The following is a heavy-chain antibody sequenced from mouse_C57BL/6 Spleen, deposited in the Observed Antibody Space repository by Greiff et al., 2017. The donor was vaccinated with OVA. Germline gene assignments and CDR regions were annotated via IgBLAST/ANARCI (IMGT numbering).Heavy chain of an antibody. J-gene: IGHJ2*01. CDR3: TRSVLDYYGSSYRYFDY. CDR2: IDPETGGT. D-gene: IGHD1-1*01. Sequence: VQLQQSGVELVRPGASVTLSCKASGYTFTDYEMHWVKQTPVHGLEWIGAIDPETGGTAYNQKFKGKAILTADKSSSTAYMELRSLTSEDSAVYYCTRSVLDYYGSSYRYFDYWGQGTTLTVSS. CDR1: GYTFTDYE. V-gene: IGHV1-15*01.